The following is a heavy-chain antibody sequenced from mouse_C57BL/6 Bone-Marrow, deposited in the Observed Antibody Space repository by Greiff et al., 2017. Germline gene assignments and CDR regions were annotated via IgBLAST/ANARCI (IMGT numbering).Heavy chain of an antibody. CDR2: IDPENGDT. V-gene: IGHV14-4*01. Sequence: VQLQQSGAELVRPGASVKLSCTASGFNIKDDYMHWVKQRPEQGLEWIGWIDPENGDTEYASKFQGKATITADTSSNTAYLQLSSLTSEGTAVYYCTTVWRFAYWGQGTLVTVSA. J-gene: IGHJ3*01. CDR3: TTVWRFAY. CDR1: GFNIKDDY.